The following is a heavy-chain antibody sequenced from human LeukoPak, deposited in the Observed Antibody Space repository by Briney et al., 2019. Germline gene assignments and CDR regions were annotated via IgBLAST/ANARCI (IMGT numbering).Heavy chain of an antibody. D-gene: IGHD1-26*01. CDR3: AKRVVGAPRYFDI. J-gene: IGHJ3*02. Sequence: GGSLRLSCAASGFTFSRYAMSWVRQAPGKGLEWVSAISGSGGSTYYADSVKGRFTISRDNSKNTLYLQMNSLRAEDTAVYYCAKRVVGAPRYFDIWGQGTMVTVSS. CDR1: GFTFSRYA. CDR2: ISGSGGST. V-gene: IGHV3-23*01.